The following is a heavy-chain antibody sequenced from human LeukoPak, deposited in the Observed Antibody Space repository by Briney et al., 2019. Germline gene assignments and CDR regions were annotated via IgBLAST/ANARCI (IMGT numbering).Heavy chain of an antibody. Sequence: SETLSLTCTVSGGSISSYYWSWIRQPPGKGLEWIGYIYYSGSTNYNPYLKSRVTTSVDTSKNQFSLKLSSVTAADTAVYYCARLKWDDYVWGSYRFDYWGQGTLVTVSS. CDR2: IYYSGST. D-gene: IGHD3-16*02. CDR3: ARLKWDDYVWGSYRFDY. J-gene: IGHJ4*02. CDR1: GGSISSYY. V-gene: IGHV4-59*08.